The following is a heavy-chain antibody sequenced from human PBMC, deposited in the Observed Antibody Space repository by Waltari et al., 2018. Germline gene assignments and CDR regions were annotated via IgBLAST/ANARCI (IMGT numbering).Heavy chain of an antibody. CDR2: ISSRSSTI. Sequence: EVQLVESGVGSAQPGGSLRLSCAASGFTFSSYDMNWVRQAPGKGLEWVSYISSRSSTIYYADSVKGRFTISRDNAMNSLYLHMNSLRAEDTAVYYCARGWEPTFDYWGQGTLVTVSS. CDR1: GFTFSSYD. CDR3: ARGWEPTFDY. V-gene: IGHV3-48*03. D-gene: IGHD1-26*01. J-gene: IGHJ4*02.